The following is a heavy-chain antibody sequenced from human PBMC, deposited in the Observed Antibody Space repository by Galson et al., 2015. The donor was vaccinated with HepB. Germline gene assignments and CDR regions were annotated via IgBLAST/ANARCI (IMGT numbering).Heavy chain of an antibody. Sequence: SVKVSCKASGGTFSSYAISWVRQAPGQGLEWMGGIIPIFGTANYAQKFQGRVTITADESTSTAYMELSSLRSEGTAVYYCARGQQWTRGYFDYWGQGTLVTVSS. D-gene: IGHD6-19*01. CDR2: IIPIFGTA. CDR1: GGTFSSYA. V-gene: IGHV1-69*13. J-gene: IGHJ4*02. CDR3: ARGQQWTRGYFDY.